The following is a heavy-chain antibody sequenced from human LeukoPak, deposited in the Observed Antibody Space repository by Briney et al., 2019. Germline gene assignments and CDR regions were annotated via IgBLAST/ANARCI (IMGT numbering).Heavy chain of an antibody. Sequence: SETLSLTCTVSGGSISSYYWSWIRQPPGKGLEWIGYIDYSGSTNYNPSLKSRVTISVDTSKNQFSLKLSSVTAADTAVYYCAREARGNYDILTGYYGTSGIDYWGQGTRVTVSS. CDR1: GGSISSYY. J-gene: IGHJ4*02. V-gene: IGHV4-59*01. D-gene: IGHD3-9*01. CDR3: AREARGNYDILTGYYGTSGIDY. CDR2: IDYSGST.